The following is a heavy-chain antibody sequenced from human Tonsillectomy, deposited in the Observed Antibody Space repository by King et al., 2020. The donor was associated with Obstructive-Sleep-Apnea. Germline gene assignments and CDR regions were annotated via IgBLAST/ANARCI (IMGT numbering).Heavy chain of an antibody. CDR3: ARESPIFNPFDY. V-gene: IGHV4-59*01. CDR1: GGSISDYY. CDR2: IHNSGST. Sequence: QVQLQESGPGLVKPSETLSLTCTVSGGSISDYYWMWIRQPPGRGLEWIGYIHNSGSTNYNPSLKSRVSISLDTSKNQFSLKVNSVTAADTAVYFCARESPIFNPFDYWGQGTLVTVSS. J-gene: IGHJ4*02. D-gene: IGHD2-15*01.